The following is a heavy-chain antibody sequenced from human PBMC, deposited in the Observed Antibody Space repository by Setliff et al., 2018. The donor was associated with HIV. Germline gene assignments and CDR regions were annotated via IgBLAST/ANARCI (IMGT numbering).Heavy chain of an antibody. CDR2: IDHSGST. J-gene: IGHJ4*02. CDR3: ARGLNYYGSGSYLPLGY. Sequence: SETLSLTCAVYGGSFNDYYWTWIRQPPGKGLEWIGEIDHSGSTKYHASLKSRVTISIDTSKNQISLKLSSVTAADTAVYYCARGLNYYGSGSYLPLGYWGQGTLDTVSS. V-gene: IGHV4-34*01. CDR1: GGSFNDYY. D-gene: IGHD3-10*01.